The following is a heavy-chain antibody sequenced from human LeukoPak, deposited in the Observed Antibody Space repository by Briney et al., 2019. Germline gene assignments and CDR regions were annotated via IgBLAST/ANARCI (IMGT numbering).Heavy chain of an antibody. CDR3: AREILDYGDYGAFDI. D-gene: IGHD4-17*01. Sequence: PGGSLRLSCAASGFTFSDYYMSWIRQAAGKGLEWVSYISSSGSTIYYADSVKGRFTISRDNAKNSLYLQMNSLRAEDTAVYYCAREILDYGDYGAFDIWGQGTMVTVSS. J-gene: IGHJ3*02. CDR2: ISSSGSTI. CDR1: GFTFSDYY. V-gene: IGHV3-11*04.